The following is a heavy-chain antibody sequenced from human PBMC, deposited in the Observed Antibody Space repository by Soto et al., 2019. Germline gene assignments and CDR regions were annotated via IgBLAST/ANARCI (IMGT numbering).Heavy chain of an antibody. Sequence: DVQLLESGGGLVQPGGSLRLSCAASGFTFSNSAMNWVRQAPGKGLEWVSATTINGIYYADSVKGRFTISRDISKNTLYLQLNSLRGEDTAVYFCVRGGSFDSWGQGTLVTVSP. CDR1: GFTFSNSA. J-gene: IGHJ4*02. CDR3: VRGGSFDS. CDR2: TTINGI. V-gene: IGHV3-23*01.